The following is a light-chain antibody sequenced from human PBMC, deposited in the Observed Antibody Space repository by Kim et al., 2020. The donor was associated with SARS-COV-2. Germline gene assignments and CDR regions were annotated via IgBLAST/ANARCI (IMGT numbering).Light chain of an antibody. V-gene: IGKV1D-12*01. CDR1: QDIASW. CDR2: AAS. CDR3: QQANTFPYT. Sequence: SAAVGDRVAISCRASQDIASWLAWYQQKPGKAPKLLIYAASSLQSGVPSRFSGSGSGTDFTLTISSLQPEDFATYFCQQANTFPYTFGQGTKLEI. J-gene: IGKJ2*01.